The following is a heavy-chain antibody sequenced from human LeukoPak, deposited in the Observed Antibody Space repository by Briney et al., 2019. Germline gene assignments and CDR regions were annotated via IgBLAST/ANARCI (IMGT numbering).Heavy chain of an antibody. CDR3: ARDGPTFDNHDGFDI. CDR2: ISAYDSNT. CDR1: GYTFTTYG. J-gene: IGHJ3*02. D-gene: IGHD2/OR15-2a*01. V-gene: IGHV1-18*01. Sequence: GASVKVSCKASGYTFTTYGISWVRQTPGQGLEWMGWISAYDSNTNYAQKLQGRVTMTTDTSTRTSYMELRSLRSDDTAVFYCARDGPTFDNHDGFDIWGQGTMVTVSS.